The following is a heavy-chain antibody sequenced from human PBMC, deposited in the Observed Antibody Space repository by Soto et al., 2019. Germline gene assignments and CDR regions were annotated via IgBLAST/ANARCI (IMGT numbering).Heavy chain of an antibody. J-gene: IGHJ6*02. CDR2: IVVGSGNT. CDR1: GFTFTSSA. CDR3: AADPYYYDSSGYYEGRFYYYYGMDV. V-gene: IGHV1-58*01. D-gene: IGHD3-22*01. Sequence: SVKVSCKASGFTFTSSAVQWVRQARGQRLEWIGWIVVGSGNTNYAQKFQERVTITRDMSTSTAYMELSSLRSEDTAVYYCAADPYYYDSSGYYEGRFYYYYGMDVWGQGTTVTVSS.